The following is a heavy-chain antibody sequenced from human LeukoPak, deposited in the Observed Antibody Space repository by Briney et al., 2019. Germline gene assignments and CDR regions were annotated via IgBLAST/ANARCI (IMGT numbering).Heavy chain of an antibody. Sequence: GGSLRLSCAASGFTFNNFGMSWVRQAPGKGLEWVSGVNGAGTSTYYADSVKGRFTISRDNSKNTLYLQMDSLRAEDTAVYYCAKRIIAAAGSFDYWGQGSLVTVTS. V-gene: IGHV3-23*01. CDR1: GFTFNNFG. D-gene: IGHD6-13*01. CDR3: AKRIIAAAGSFDY. CDR2: VNGAGTST. J-gene: IGHJ4*02.